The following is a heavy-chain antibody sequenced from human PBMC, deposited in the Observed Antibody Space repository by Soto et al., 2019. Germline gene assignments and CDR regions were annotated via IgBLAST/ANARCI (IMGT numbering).Heavy chain of an antibody. CDR2: IYYSGST. D-gene: IGHD1-26*01. J-gene: IGHJ6*02. Sequence: SETLSLTCTVSGGSISSSSYYWGWIRQPPGKGLEWIGSIYYSGSTYYNPSLKSRVTISVDTSKNQFSLKLSSVTAADTAVYYCARQGVGSYYNYYYGMDVWGQGTTVT. V-gene: IGHV4-39*01. CDR1: GGSISSSSYY. CDR3: ARQGVGSYYNYYYGMDV.